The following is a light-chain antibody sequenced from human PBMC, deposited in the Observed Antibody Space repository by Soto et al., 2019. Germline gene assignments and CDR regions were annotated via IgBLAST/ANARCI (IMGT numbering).Light chain of an antibody. Sequence: DVRMTQSPSSLSASVGDTITITCRASRTINTYLNWFQQKPGEPPRLLIYGASTLHDGVPSRFSGSGSGADFTLTISGLQPEDFAVYFCQQTYMVPYTFGQGTKVEI. J-gene: IGKJ2*01. CDR3: QQTYMVPYT. CDR2: GAS. V-gene: IGKV1-39*01. CDR1: RTINTY.